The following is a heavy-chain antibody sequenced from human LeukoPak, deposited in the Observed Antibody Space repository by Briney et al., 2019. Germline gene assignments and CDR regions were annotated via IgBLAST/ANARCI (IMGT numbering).Heavy chain of an antibody. CDR3: AKVVDSGNYYDFDY. V-gene: IGHV3-23*01. D-gene: IGHD1-26*01. CDR2: ICGNGRDT. Sequence: GGSLRLSCAASGFTFRSYAMSWVRRAPGKGLECVSAICGNGRDTFYADSVEGRFTISRDNSKNTLYLQMNNLRAEDTAVYSCAKVVDSGNYYDFDYWGQGTLVTVSS. J-gene: IGHJ4*02. CDR1: GFTFRSYA.